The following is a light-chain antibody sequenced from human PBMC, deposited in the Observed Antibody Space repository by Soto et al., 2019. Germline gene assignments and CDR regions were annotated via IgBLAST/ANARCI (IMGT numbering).Light chain of an antibody. CDR2: DGS. CDR3: CSYAASSTSVV. V-gene: IGLV2-23*01. Sequence: QSAPTQPASVSGSPGQSITGSCTGTSSDVGSYKLVSWYQQHPGKAPQLMIYDGSERPSGVSNRFSGSKSGNTASLTISGLQAEDEADYYCCSYAASSTSVVFGGATQLTVL. CDR1: SSDVGSYKL. J-gene: IGLJ2*01.